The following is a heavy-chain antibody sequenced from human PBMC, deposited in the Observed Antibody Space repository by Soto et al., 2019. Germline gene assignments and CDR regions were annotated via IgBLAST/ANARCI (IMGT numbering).Heavy chain of an antibody. CDR2: INAGNGNT. CDR3: AREVLGYCCGGSCVSLTTGFAY. CDR1: GYTFTSYA. J-gene: IGHJ4*02. Sequence: QVQLVQSGAEVKKPGASVKVSCKASGYTFTSYAMHWVRQAPGQRLEWMGWINAGNGNTKYSQKFQGRVTITRDTSASTDYMELSSLRSEDTPVYYCAREVLGYCCGGSCVSLTTGFAYWGQGALVTVSS. V-gene: IGHV1-3*01. D-gene: IGHD2-15*01.